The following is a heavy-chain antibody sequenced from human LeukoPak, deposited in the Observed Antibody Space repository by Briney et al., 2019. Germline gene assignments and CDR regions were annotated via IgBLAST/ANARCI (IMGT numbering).Heavy chain of an antibody. J-gene: IGHJ5*02. V-gene: IGHV4-39*01. CDR3: AKSGLSYYSTPADFS. D-gene: IGHD2-15*01. Sequence: SETLSLTCTLSGGSISSSSSYWGWIRQPPGKGLEWIATIYYTGSTNYNPSLKTRVTISLDTSRNQFSLRLTSVTAADTAVYYCAKSGLSYYSTPADFSWGQGTLVTVSS. CDR2: IYYTGST. CDR1: GGSISSSSSY.